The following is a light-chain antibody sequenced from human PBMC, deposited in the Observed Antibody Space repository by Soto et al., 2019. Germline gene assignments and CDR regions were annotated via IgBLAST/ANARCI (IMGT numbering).Light chain of an antibody. V-gene: IGKV3-15*01. CDR2: GAS. CDR1: QSVSNN. CDR3: QHYCSSPPLT. J-gene: IGKJ4*01. Sequence: TLYTTTMSLSLGETAPVCCRASQSVSNNVAWYQQKPGQAPRLLILGASTRATGIPARFSGSGSGTEFTLSISSLQSEDFAVYYCQHYCSSPPLTFAGPAKVDIK.